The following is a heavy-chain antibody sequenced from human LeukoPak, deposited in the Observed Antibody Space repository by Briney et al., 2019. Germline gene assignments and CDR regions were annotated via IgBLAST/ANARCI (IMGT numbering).Heavy chain of an antibody. CDR3: ATTRYDAFDI. V-gene: IGHV3-53*01. CDR2: IYSGGST. J-gene: IGHJ3*02. CDR1: GFTVSSNY. Sequence: GGSLRLSCAASGFTVSSNYMNWVRQAPGKGLEWVSVIYSGGSTYYADSVKGRFTISRDNSKNTLCLQMNSLRAEDTAVYYCATTRYDAFDIWGQGTMVTVSS. D-gene: IGHD4-17*01.